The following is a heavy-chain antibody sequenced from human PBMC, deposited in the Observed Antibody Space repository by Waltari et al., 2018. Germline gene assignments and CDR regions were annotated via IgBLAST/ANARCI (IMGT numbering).Heavy chain of an antibody. CDR2: MNPNSGKT. J-gene: IGHJ6*02. Sequence: QVQLVQSGAEVKKPGASVKVSCKASGYTFTSYDINWVRQATGQGLEWMGWMNPNSGKTGYAQKFQGRVTITRNTSISTAYMELSSLRSEDTAVYYCAREVGGYDSFRGRYYYYGMDVWGQGTTVTVSS. D-gene: IGHD5-12*01. V-gene: IGHV1-8*03. CDR3: AREVGGYDSFRGRYYYYGMDV. CDR1: GYTFTSYD.